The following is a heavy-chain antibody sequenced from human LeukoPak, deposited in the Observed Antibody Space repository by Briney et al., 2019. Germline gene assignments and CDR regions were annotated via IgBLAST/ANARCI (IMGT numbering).Heavy chain of an antibody. Sequence: GGSLRLFCSASGLPLSSYPVQWVRQARGKGVEWVSAMSTCGRTFYADSLKGRFTIARDTSKNTLFLHMDSLRVEDTAVYYCAKRVDYSATYHIDYWGQGTLVTVSS. D-gene: IGHD3-10*01. CDR2: MSTCGRT. CDR3: AKRVDYSATYHIDY. V-gene: IGHV3-23*01. J-gene: IGHJ4*02. CDR1: GLPLSSYP.